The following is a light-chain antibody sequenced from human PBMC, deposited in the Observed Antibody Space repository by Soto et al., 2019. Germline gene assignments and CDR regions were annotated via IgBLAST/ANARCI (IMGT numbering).Light chain of an antibody. CDR3: QQYNSYSWT. Sequence: DIQMNLSASTLSASVGDGVTITCRASQSISSWLAWYQQKPGKAPKLLIYKASSLESGVPSRFSGSGSGTEFTLTISSLQPDDFATYYCQQYNSYSWTFDQGTKVEIK. V-gene: IGKV1-5*03. CDR2: KAS. CDR1: QSISSW. J-gene: IGKJ1*01.